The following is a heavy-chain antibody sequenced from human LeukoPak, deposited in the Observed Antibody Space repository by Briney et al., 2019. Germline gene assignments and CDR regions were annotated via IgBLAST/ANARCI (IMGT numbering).Heavy chain of an antibody. V-gene: IGHV3-11*01. CDR2: ISSSGSTI. J-gene: IGHJ4*02. CDR1: GFTFSDYY. Sequence: PGGSLRLSCAASGFTFSDYYMSWIRQAPGKGLEWVSYISSSGSTIYYADSVKGRFTISRDNAKNSLYLQMNSLRAEDTAVYYCAREAFYSRDGYTRPADYWGQGTLVTVSS. D-gene: IGHD5-24*01. CDR3: AREAFYSRDGYTRPADY.